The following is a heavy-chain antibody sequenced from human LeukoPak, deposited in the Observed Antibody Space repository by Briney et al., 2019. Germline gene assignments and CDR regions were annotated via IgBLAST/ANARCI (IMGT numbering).Heavy chain of an antibody. Sequence: SETLSLTCTVSGGSISSGSYYWSWIRQPAGKGLEWIGRIYTSGSTNYNPSLKSRVTISVDTSKNQFSLKLSSVTAADTAVYYCARTYYDFWSGFNWFDPWGQGTLVTVSS. D-gene: IGHD3-3*01. V-gene: IGHV4-61*02. CDR2: IYTSGST. J-gene: IGHJ5*02. CDR1: GGSISSGSYY. CDR3: ARTYYDFWSGFNWFDP.